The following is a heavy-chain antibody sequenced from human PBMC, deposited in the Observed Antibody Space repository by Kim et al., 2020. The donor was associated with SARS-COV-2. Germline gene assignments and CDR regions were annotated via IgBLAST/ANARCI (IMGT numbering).Heavy chain of an antibody. V-gene: IGHV4-39*01. CDR3: ARQAVAYTWSWFDY. CDR2: FYYTGST. CDR1: GDSISSSNYY. D-gene: IGHD2-8*02. Sequence: SETLSLTCTVSGDSISSSNYYWDWIRQPSGKGLEWIASFYYTGSTYYNPSLKSRVTVSVDTSKNQVSLNLFSVTVADTAVYYCARQAVAYTWSWFDYWGQGTLVTVSS. J-gene: IGHJ4*01.